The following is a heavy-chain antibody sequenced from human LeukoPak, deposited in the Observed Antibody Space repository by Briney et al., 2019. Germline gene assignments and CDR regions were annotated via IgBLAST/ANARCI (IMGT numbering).Heavy chain of an antibody. CDR2: ISGSDGST. Sequence: GGSLRLSCAASGFTFSSYAMSWVRQAPGKGLEWVSAISGSDGSTYYADSVKGRFTISRDNSKNTLYLQMNSLRAEDTAVYYCATGGTKRRFDYWGQGTLVTVSS. D-gene: IGHD3-16*01. CDR3: ATGGTKRRFDY. CDR1: GFTFSSYA. J-gene: IGHJ4*02. V-gene: IGHV3-23*01.